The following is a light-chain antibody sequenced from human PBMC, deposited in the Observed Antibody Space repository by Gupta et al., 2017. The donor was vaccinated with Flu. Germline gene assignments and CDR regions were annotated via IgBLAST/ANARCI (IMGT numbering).Light chain of an antibody. V-gene: IGKV4-1*01. CDR1: QNLLYTSSGNNY. J-gene: IGKJ4*01. CDR3: QQYYATLALT. CDR2: WAS. Sequence: KSTQNLLYTSSGNNYLAWYQQKPGQPPKLLIYWASIRKSGVPDRFSGSGSGTDFTLTISSLQAEDVAVYYSQQYYATLALTFGGGTKLEIK.